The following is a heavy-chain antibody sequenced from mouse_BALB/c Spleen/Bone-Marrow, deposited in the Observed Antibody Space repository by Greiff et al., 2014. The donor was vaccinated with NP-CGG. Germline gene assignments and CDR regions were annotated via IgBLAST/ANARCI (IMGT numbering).Heavy chain of an antibody. D-gene: IGHD1-1*01. V-gene: IGHV14-3*02. Sequence: EVKLMESGAELVKPGASVKLSCTASGFNIKDTYMHWVKQRPEQGLEWIGRIDPANGNTKYDPKFQGKATIAADTSSNTAYLQLSSLTSEDTAVYYCARYCYGSSYFDYWGQGTTLTASS. CDR1: GFNIKDTY. J-gene: IGHJ2*01. CDR2: IDPANGNT. CDR3: ARYCYGSSYFDY.